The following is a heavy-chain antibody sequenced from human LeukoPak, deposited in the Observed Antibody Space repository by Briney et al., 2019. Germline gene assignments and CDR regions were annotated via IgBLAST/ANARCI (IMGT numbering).Heavy chain of an antibody. J-gene: IGHJ4*02. Sequence: SETLSLTCAVSGYSISTGYYWGWIRQSPGKGLAWIGNIYHSGITHYNPSLQGRVTLSVDTSKNQFSLNLNSVTAADTAVYYCTRFSTASSRPAYYWGQGTLVIVSS. D-gene: IGHD2-21*01. CDR2: IYHSGIT. V-gene: IGHV4-38-2*01. CDR1: GYSISTGYY. CDR3: TRFSTASSRPAYY.